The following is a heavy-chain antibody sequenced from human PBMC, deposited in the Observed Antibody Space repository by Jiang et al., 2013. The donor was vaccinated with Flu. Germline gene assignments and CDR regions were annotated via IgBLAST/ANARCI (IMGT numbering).Heavy chain of an antibody. Sequence: VQLVESGGGLVQPGGSLRLSCAASGFAFSSYWMHWVRQAPGKGLVWVSRINVYGSNTIYADSVKGRFTISRDNAKNTLYLQMNSLRAEDTAVYYCARATALDYWGQGTLVTVSS. CDR2: INVYGSNT. V-gene: IGHV3-74*01. CDR3: ARATALDY. CDR1: GFAFSSYW. D-gene: IGHD2-21*02. J-gene: IGHJ4*02.